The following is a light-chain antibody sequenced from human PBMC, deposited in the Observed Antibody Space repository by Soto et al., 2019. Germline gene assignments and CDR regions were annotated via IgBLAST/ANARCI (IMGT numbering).Light chain of an antibody. J-gene: IGKJ3*01. V-gene: IGKV3-15*01. CDR2: AAS. Sequence: EIVMTQSPATLSVSPGERATLSCRASQSVSGNLAWYQQKPGQAPRLLIYAASTRATGIPARFSGSGSGTEFTLPISSLQSEDFAVYYCRQYNNWPPITFGPGTKVDIK. CDR1: QSVSGN. CDR3: RQYNNWPPIT.